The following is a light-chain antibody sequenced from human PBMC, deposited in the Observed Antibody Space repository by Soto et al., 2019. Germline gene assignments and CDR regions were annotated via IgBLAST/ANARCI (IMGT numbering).Light chain of an antibody. CDR1: SSNIGARYE. J-gene: IGLJ2*01. CDR3: QSYDSSLSAVV. CDR2: EDI. Sequence: QSVLTQPPSVSGAPGQTVTISCTGSSSNIGARYEVHWYQQLPGTAPKLLIYEDIKRPSGVPDRFSGSKSGASASLAITGLLSKDEAEYYCQSYDSSLSAVVFGGGTKLTVL. V-gene: IGLV1-40*01.